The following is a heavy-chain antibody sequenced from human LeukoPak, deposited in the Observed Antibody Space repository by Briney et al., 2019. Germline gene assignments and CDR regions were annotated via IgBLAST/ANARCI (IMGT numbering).Heavy chain of an antibody. D-gene: IGHD4-17*01. Sequence: GGSLRLSCAASGYTFRDYGMHWVRQAPGKGLEWAAVIWNDGSNKYYADSVKGRFTVSRDDSKNTLYLQMDSLRAEDTAIYYCVRSAYGDNAGHDAFDVWGQGTMVTVSS. CDR1: GYTFRDYG. CDR3: VRSAYGDNAGHDAFDV. CDR2: IWNDGSNK. J-gene: IGHJ3*01. V-gene: IGHV3-33*01.